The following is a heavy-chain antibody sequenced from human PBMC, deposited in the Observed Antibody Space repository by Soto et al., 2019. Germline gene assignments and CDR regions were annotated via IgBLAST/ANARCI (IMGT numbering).Heavy chain of an antibody. Sequence: GGSLRLSYAASGFTFSSYAMSWVRQAPGKGLEWVSAISGSGGSTYYADSVKGRFTISRDNSKNTLYLQMNSLRAEDTAVYYCAKGAYYDILTGYGPGSYFDYWGQGTLVTVSS. J-gene: IGHJ4*02. CDR2: ISGSGGST. V-gene: IGHV3-23*01. D-gene: IGHD3-9*01. CDR3: AKGAYYDILTGYGPGSYFDY. CDR1: GFTFSSYA.